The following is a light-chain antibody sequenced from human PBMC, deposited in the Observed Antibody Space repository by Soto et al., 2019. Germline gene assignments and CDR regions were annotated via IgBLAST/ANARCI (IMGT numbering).Light chain of an antibody. V-gene: IGKV3-20*01. CDR3: HQYSTSPPWT. CDR2: GAS. CDR1: QSVGSNY. J-gene: IGKJ1*01. Sequence: EIVLTQSPGTLSLLPGERATLSCRSSQSVGSNYLAWYQQKPGRAPRLLIYGASSRATGIPDRFTGSGSGTDFTLTISRLEPEDSAVYYCHQYSTSPPWTFGQGTKVESK.